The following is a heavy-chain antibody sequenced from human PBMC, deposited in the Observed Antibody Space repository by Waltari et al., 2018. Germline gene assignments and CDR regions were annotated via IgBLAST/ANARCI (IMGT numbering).Heavy chain of an antibody. D-gene: IGHD6-13*01. CDR1: GGSFSGYY. Sequence: QVQLQQWGAGLLKPSETLSLTCAVYGGSFSGYYWSWIRQPPGKGLEWIGEINHSGSTNYNPSLKSRVTISVDTSKNQFSLKLSSVTAADTAVYYCASWRRRRIAAAGKSYYYYYGMDVWGQGTTVTVSS. V-gene: IGHV4-34*01. J-gene: IGHJ6*02. CDR2: INHSGST. CDR3: ASWRRRRIAAAGKSYYYYYGMDV.